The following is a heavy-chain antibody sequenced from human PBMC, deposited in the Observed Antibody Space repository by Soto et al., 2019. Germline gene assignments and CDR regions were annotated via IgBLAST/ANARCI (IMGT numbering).Heavy chain of an antibody. CDR3: ARVPSVVTPGNDYFGVDV. Sequence: SETLSLTCTVSGGSISSGFYYWSWLHQHPGKGLEWIGYIDYSGSTYYNPSLKSRVTISVDTSKNQFSLKLSSVTAADTAVYYCARVPSVVTPGNDYFGVDVWGQGTTVTVSS. V-gene: IGHV4-31*03. J-gene: IGHJ6*02. CDR2: IDYSGST. D-gene: IGHD2-2*01. CDR1: GGSISSGFYY.